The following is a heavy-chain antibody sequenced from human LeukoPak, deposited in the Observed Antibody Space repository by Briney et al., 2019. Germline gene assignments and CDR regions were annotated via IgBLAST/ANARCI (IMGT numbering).Heavy chain of an antibody. V-gene: IGHV1-2*02. D-gene: IGHD6-13*01. CDR1: GYTFTGYY. Sequence: GASVKVSCKASGYTFTGYYMHWVRQAPGQGLEWMGWINPNSGGTNYAQKFQGRVTMTRDTSISTAYMELSRLRSDDTAVYYCAREERRYSSSWYVVYWGQGALVTVSS. CDR2: INPNSGGT. J-gene: IGHJ4*02. CDR3: AREERRYSSSWYVVY.